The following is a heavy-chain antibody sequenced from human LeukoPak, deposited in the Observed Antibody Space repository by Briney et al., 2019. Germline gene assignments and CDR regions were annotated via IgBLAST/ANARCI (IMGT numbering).Heavy chain of an antibody. Sequence: ASVKVSCKASGYTFTSYDINWVRQAPGQGLEWMGRIIPILGIANYAQKFQGRVTITADKSTSTAYMELSSLRSEDTAVYYCARDSSGYYGGYWGQGTLVTVSS. J-gene: IGHJ4*02. CDR2: IIPILGIA. CDR1: GYTFTSYD. CDR3: ARDSSGYYGGY. V-gene: IGHV1-69*04. D-gene: IGHD3-22*01.